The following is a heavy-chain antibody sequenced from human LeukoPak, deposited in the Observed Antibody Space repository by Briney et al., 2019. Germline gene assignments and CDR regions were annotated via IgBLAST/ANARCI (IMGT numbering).Heavy chain of an antibody. CDR1: GFTFSSYA. J-gene: IGHJ4*02. D-gene: IGHD5-18*01. Sequence: PGGSLRLSCAASGFTFSSYAMGWVRQAPGKGLEWVSAISGSGGSTYYADSVKGRFTISRDNSKNTLYLQMNSLRAEDTAVYYCAKDMGIQLWLSDYWGQGTLVTASS. V-gene: IGHV3-23*01. CDR2: ISGSGGST. CDR3: AKDMGIQLWLSDY.